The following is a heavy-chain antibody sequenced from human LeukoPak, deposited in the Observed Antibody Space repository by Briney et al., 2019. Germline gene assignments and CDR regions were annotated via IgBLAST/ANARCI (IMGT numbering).Heavy chain of an antibody. CDR1: GFSLTTSGVG. CDR2: IYWDDDK. D-gene: IGHD3-10*01. J-gene: IGHJ5*02. CDR3: AHSRRPSGTNYRGSINRFDP. Sequence: SGPTLVNPTQTLTLTCTFSGFSLTTSGVGVGWLRQLPGKALGWLALIYWDDDKRSCPSLRNRLTITKDTSKNQVVLTMTNMDPVDTATYYCAHSRRPSGTNYRGSINRFDPWGQGILVTVSS. V-gene: IGHV2-5*02.